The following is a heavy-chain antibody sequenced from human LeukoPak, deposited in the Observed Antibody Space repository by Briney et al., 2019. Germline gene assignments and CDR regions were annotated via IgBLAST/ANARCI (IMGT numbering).Heavy chain of an antibody. D-gene: IGHD3-16*02. Sequence: SETLSLTCAVYGGSFSGYYWSWIRQPPGKGLEWIGEINHSGSTNYNPSLKSRVTISVDTSKNQFSLRLSSVTAADTAVYYCARRGYVWGSYRYTIDYWGQGTLVTVSS. V-gene: IGHV4-34*01. J-gene: IGHJ4*02. CDR1: GGSFSGYY. CDR3: ARRGYVWGSYRYTIDY. CDR2: INHSGST.